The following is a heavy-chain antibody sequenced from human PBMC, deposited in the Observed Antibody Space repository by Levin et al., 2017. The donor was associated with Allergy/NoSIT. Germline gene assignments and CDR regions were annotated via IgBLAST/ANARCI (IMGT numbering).Heavy chain of an antibody. D-gene: IGHD6-19*01. CDR1: GFTFRSYW. V-gene: IGHV3-7*01. J-gene: IGHJ4*02. CDR3: TRDPFVTGAGQFDY. CDR2: INHDGSEM. Sequence: GESLKISCGVSGFTFRSYWMSWVRLAPGKGLEWVANINHDGSEMYYVDSVEGRFTISRDNAKNSLYLQMNSLRAEDTAVYYCTRDPFVTGAGQFDYWGQGTLVTVSS.